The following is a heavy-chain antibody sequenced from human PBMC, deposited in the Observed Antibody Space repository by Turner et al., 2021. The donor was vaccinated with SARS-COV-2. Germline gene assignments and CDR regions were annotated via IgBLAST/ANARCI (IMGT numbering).Heavy chain of an antibody. Sequence: QVQLVESGGGVVLTGGAPRLSCAAAGCTFSSYGMHWGRPAPGQGLEWVTSMWCKESKKSDADYVKCRITRYRDNPKHTLYLQMHSPGAEDTAVYYCARDHYYDSSGYTLDAFDIWGQGTMVTISS. D-gene: IGHD3-22*01. J-gene: IGHJ3*02. V-gene: IGHV3-33*01. CDR1: GCTFSSYG. CDR3: ARDHYYDSSGYTLDAFDI. CDR2: MWCKESKK.